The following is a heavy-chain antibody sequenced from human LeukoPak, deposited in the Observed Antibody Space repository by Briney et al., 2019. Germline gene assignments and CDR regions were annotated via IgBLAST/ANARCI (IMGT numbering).Heavy chain of an antibody. CDR3: ARDWAAAGSE. CDR1: GFTFSRYW. D-gene: IGHD6-13*01. CDR2: ISSDGSDT. Sequence: PGGSLRLSCAASGFTFSRYWMQWVRQAPGKGLVWVSRISSDGSDTSYADSVKGRFTTSRDNAKNTLYLQMNSLRDDDTAAYYCARDWAAAGSEWGQGTLVTVSS. J-gene: IGHJ4*02. V-gene: IGHV3-74*01.